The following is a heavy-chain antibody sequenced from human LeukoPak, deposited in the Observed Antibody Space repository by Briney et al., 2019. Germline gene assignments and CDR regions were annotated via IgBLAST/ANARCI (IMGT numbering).Heavy chain of an antibody. Sequence: GGSLRLSCAASGFTFSSYAMHWVRQAPGKGLEYVSAISSNGGSTYCANSVKGRFTISRDNSKNTLYLQMGSLRAEDMAVYYCARSIAGAFDIWGQGTMVTVSS. CDR1: GFTFSSYA. CDR2: ISSNGGST. D-gene: IGHD6-6*01. J-gene: IGHJ3*02. CDR3: ARSIAGAFDI. V-gene: IGHV3-64*01.